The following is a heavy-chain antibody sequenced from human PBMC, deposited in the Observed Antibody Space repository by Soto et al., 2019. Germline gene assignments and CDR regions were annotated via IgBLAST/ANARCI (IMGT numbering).Heavy chain of an antibody. CDR1: GYTFTSYG. CDR3: AITYLRFLEWLPGHFDY. D-gene: IGHD3-3*01. Sequence: ASVKVSCKASGYTFTSYGISWVRQAPGQGLEWMGWISAYNGNTNYAQKLQGRVTMTTDTSTSTAYMELRSLRSDDTAVYYCAITYLRFLEWLPGHFDYWGQGTLVTVSS. CDR2: ISAYNGNT. V-gene: IGHV1-18*01. J-gene: IGHJ4*02.